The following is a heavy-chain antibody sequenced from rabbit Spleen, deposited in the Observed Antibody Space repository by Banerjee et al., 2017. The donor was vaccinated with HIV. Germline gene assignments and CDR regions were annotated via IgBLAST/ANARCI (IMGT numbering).Heavy chain of an antibody. Sequence: QSLEESGGDLVEPGASLTLTCTASGFSFSTVYWIYWVRQAPGKGLEWIGTIFAGSTGTTDYARWAKGRFTISKTSSTTVTLQMTSLTAADTATYFCARNFDLWGQGTLVTVS. CDR3: ARNFDL. CDR2: IFAGSTGTT. CDR1: GFSFSTVYW. V-gene: IGHV1S40*01. J-gene: IGHJ4*01.